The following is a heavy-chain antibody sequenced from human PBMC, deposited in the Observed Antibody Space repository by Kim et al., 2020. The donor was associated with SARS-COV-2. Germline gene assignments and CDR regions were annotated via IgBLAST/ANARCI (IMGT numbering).Heavy chain of an antibody. V-gene: IGHV3-7*01. CDR3: ARVGIVGGSFDY. Sequence: GGSLRLSCAASGFTFIYFWITWVREAPGKGLEWVANIKEDGSEKDYVESVKGRFTISRDNTKNSLYLQMNSLRAEDTAVYYCARVGIVGGSFDYWCQGT. CDR1: GFTFIYFW. J-gene: IGHJ4*02. D-gene: IGHD1-26*01. CDR2: IKEDGSEK.